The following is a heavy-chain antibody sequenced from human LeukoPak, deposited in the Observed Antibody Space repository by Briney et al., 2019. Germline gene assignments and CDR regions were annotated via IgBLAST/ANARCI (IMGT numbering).Heavy chain of an antibody. J-gene: IGHJ4*02. Sequence: GGSLRLSCTVSGFTFSSYWMSWVRQAPGKGLEWVSSISSSSSYIYYADSVKGRFTISRDNAKNSLYLQMNSLRAEDTAVYYCARSSYHYDFWSGYPYYFDYWGQGTLVTVSS. CDR1: GFTFSSYW. D-gene: IGHD3-3*01. V-gene: IGHV3-21*01. CDR2: ISSSSSYI. CDR3: ARSSYHYDFWSGYPYYFDY.